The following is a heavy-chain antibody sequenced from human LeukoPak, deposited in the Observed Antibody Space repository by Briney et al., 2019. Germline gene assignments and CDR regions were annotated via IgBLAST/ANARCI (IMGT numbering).Heavy chain of an antibody. D-gene: IGHD6-13*01. V-gene: IGHV3-33*01. CDR1: GFTFSSYG. Sequence: PGGSLRLSCAASGFTFSSYGMHWVRQAPGKGLEWVAVIWYDGSNKYYADSVKGRFTISRDNSKNTLYLQMNSLRAEDTAVYYCARLEQQLAFDYWGQGTLVTVSS. CDR3: ARLEQQLAFDY. CDR2: IWYDGSNK. J-gene: IGHJ4*02.